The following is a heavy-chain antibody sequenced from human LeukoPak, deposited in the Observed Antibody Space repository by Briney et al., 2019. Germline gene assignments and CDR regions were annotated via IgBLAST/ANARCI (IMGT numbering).Heavy chain of an antibody. J-gene: IGHJ4*02. Sequence: ASVKVSCKASGGTFSSYAISWVRQAPGQGLEWMGGIIPIFGTANYAQKFQGRVTITTDESTSTAYRELSSLRCEDTAVYYCARDKATGGNELDYWGQGTLVTVSS. D-gene: IGHD4-23*01. CDR3: ARDKATGGNELDY. CDR1: GGTFSSYA. V-gene: IGHV1-69*05. CDR2: IIPIFGTA.